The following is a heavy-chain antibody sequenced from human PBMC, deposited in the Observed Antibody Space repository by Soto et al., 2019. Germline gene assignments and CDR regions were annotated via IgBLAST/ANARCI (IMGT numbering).Heavy chain of an antibody. Sequence: QVQLVQSGAEVKKSGSSVKVSCKASGGTFSSYSISWVRQAPGQGLEWMGGIIPLFGTAKYAQKFQGRVTITADESTSTAYMQLSSLRSEDTAVYYCALGVAGKFYNYWGQGTLVTVSS. J-gene: IGHJ4*02. CDR2: IIPLFGTA. CDR3: ALGVAGKFYNY. D-gene: IGHD6-19*01. V-gene: IGHV1-69*01. CDR1: GGTFSSYS.